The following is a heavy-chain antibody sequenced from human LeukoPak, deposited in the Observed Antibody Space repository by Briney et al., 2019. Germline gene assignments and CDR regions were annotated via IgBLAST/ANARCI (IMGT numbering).Heavy chain of an antibody. J-gene: IGHJ4*02. Sequence: GGSLRLSCAASGFTFSTYAMSWVRQAPGKGLEWVSSLSGSGGSTYYADSVKGRFTISRDNSKNTLYLQMNSLRVEDTAVYYCANGGLWLPTRTDWGQGTLVTVSS. V-gene: IGHV3-23*01. CDR1: GFTFSTYA. D-gene: IGHD5-18*01. CDR2: LSGSGGST. CDR3: ANGGLWLPTRTD.